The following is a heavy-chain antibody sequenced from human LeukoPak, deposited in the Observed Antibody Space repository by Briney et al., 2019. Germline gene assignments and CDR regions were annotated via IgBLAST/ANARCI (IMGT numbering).Heavy chain of an antibody. Sequence: PGRSLRLSCTASEFSFDDFGLSWFRQAPGKGLEWVAFIRSKAYGGTTEYAASVKGRFTISRDESKSIAYLQMNSPKTEDTAVYYCTRAASGWTPSDWFGPWGQGTLVTVSS. CDR1: EFSFDDFG. CDR3: TRAASGWTPSDWFGP. J-gene: IGHJ5*02. CDR2: IRSKAYGGTT. V-gene: IGHV3-49*03. D-gene: IGHD6-19*01.